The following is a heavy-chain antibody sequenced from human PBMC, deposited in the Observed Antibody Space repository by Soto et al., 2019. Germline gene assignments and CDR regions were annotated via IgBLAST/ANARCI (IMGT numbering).Heavy chain of an antibody. CDR1: GFTFSSYS. Sequence: EVQLVESGGGLVKPGGSLRLSCAASGFTFSSYSMNWVRQAPGKGLEWVSSISSSSSYIYYADSVKGRFTISRDNAKNSLYLQMNSLRAEDTAVYYCARESITIFGVVDHDAFDIWGQGTMVTVSS. CDR2: ISSSSSYI. J-gene: IGHJ3*02. CDR3: ARESITIFGVVDHDAFDI. V-gene: IGHV3-21*01. D-gene: IGHD3-3*01.